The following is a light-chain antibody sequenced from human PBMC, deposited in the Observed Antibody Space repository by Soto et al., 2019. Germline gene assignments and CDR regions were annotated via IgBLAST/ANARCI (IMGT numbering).Light chain of an antibody. Sequence: DIQMTQSPSSLSASVGDRVTITCRASQSISTYLNWYQQKLGKAPKLLISAASSLQGGVPSRFSGSGSGTDFTLTISSLQPEDFATYYCQQLWTYPLTFGGGTKVEI. CDR3: QQLWTYPLT. J-gene: IGKJ4*01. V-gene: IGKV1-39*01. CDR2: AAS. CDR1: QSISTY.